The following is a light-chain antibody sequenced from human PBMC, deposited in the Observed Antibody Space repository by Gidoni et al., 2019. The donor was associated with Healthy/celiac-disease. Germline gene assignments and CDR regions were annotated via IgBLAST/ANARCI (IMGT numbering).Light chain of an antibody. V-gene: IGLV1-40*01. CDR3: QSYDSSLSGWV. CDR2: GNS. J-gene: IGLJ3*02. CDR1: SSNIGAGYA. Sequence: QSVLTQPPSGSGAPGQRVTISCTGSSSNIGAGYAVHWYQQLPGTAPKLLIYGNSNRPSGVPDRFAGSKSGTSASLAITGLQAEDEAYYYCQSYDSSLSGWVFGGGTKLTVL.